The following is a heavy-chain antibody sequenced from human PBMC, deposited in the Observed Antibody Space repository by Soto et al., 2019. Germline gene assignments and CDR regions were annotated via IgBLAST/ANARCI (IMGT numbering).Heavy chain of an antibody. V-gene: IGHV2-5*02. D-gene: IGHD3-3*01. Sequence: QITLNESGPTVVKPTETLTLTCTFSGFSLTTSGVGVGWVRQSPGKAPEWLAFIYWDDDKRYSTSLKSRLTITKDTSKNQVVLTMATVDPAYTATYYCAHRVLRAVFGVVTTTAIYFDFWGQGTPVVVSS. J-gene: IGHJ4*02. CDR2: IYWDDDK. CDR1: GFSLTTSGVG. CDR3: AHRVLRAVFGVVTTTAIYFDF.